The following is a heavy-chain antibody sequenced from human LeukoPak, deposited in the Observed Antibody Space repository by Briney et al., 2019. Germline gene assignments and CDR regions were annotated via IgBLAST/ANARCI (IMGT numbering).Heavy chain of an antibody. CDR1: GGSIGSRSYY. V-gene: IGHV4-39*07. D-gene: IGHD1-26*01. CDR2: INHSGST. Sequence: SETLSLTCTVSGGSIGSRSYYWGWIRQPPGKGLEWIGEINHSGSTNYNPSLKSRVTISVDTSKNQFSLKLSSVTAADTAVYYCARGGWELTSSPHYWGQGTLVTVSS. CDR3: ARGGWELTSSPHY. J-gene: IGHJ4*02.